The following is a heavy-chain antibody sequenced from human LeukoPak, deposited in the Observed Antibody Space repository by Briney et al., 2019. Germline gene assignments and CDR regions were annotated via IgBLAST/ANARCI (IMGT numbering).Heavy chain of an antibody. Sequence: SETLSLTCTVSGGSISSSSYYWGWIRQPPGKGLEWIGSIYYSGSTYYNPSLKSRVTISVDTSKNQFSLKLSSVTAADTAVYYCARHRAYSSSSPFDYWGQGTLVTVSS. J-gene: IGHJ4*02. CDR2: IYYSGST. V-gene: IGHV4-39*01. CDR3: ARHRAYSSSSPFDY. D-gene: IGHD6-6*01. CDR1: GGSISSSSYY.